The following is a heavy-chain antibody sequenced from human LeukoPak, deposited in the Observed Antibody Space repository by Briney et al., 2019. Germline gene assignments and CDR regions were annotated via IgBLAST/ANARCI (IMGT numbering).Heavy chain of an antibody. D-gene: IGHD6-13*01. CDR2: INPSGGST. Sequence: ASVKVSCKASGYTFTSYYMHWVRQAPGQGLEWMGIINPSGGSTSYAQKFQGRVTMTRDTSTSTVYMELSSLRSEDTAVYYCARTIAAAGSLVWVDPWGQGTLVTVSS. J-gene: IGHJ5*02. CDR1: GYTFTSYY. CDR3: ARTIAAAGSLVWVDP. V-gene: IGHV1-46*01.